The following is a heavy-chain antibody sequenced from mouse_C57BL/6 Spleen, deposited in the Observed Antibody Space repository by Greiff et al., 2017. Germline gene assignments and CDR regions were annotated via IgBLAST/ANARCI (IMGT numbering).Heavy chain of an antibody. Sequence: VQLQQSGAELVRPGASVKLSCKASGYTFTSYNMHWVKQTPRQGLEWIGAIYPGNGDTSYNQKFKGKATLTVDKSSSTAYMQLSSLTSEDSAVYFCARYNGYGYYYAVDYWGQGTSVTVSS. D-gene: IGHD2-3*01. CDR3: ARYNGYGYYYAVDY. J-gene: IGHJ4*01. CDR1: GYTFTSYN. CDR2: IYPGNGDT. V-gene: IGHV1-12*01.